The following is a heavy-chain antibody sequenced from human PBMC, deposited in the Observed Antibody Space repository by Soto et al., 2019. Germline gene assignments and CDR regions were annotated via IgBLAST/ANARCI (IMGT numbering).Heavy chain of an antibody. Sequence: QVQLVESAGGVVQPGRSLRLSCAASGFTFSSYGMHWVRQAPGKGLEWVAVIWYDGSNKYYADSVKGRFTISRDNSKNTLYLQMNSLRAEDTAVYYCARAQTVTDPSPFDYWGQGTLVTVSS. CDR1: GFTFSSYG. D-gene: IGHD2-21*02. J-gene: IGHJ4*02. CDR2: IWYDGSNK. CDR3: ARAQTVTDPSPFDY. V-gene: IGHV3-33*01.